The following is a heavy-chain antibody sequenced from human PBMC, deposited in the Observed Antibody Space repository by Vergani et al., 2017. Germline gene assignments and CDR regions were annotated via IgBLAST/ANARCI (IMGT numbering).Heavy chain of an antibody. Sequence: QLQLQESGPGLVKPSETLSLTCTVSGGSISSSSYYWGWIRQPPGKGLEWIGSIYYSGSTYYNPSLKSRVTISVDTSKNQFSLKLSSVTAADTAVYYCVIWVDCSGGSCYSSYWGQGTLVTVSS. D-gene: IGHD2-15*01. V-gene: IGHV4-39*01. CDR1: GGSISSSSYY. J-gene: IGHJ4*02. CDR3: VIWVDCSGGSCYSSY. CDR2: IYYSGST.